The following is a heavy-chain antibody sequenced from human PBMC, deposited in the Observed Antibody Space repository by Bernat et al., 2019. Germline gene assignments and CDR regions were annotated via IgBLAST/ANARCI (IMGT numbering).Heavy chain of an antibody. CDR1: RFTFSSYW. CDR3: ARVNYYDSSDDY. Sequence: EVQLVESGGGLVQPGGSLRLSCAASRFTFSSYWMSWVRQAPGKGLEWVANIKQDGSDKYYVDSVKGRFTISRDNAKKSLYLQMNSLRAEDTAVYYCARVNYYDSSDDYWGQGTLVTVSS. CDR2: IKQDGSDK. D-gene: IGHD3-22*01. V-gene: IGHV3-7*01. J-gene: IGHJ4*02.